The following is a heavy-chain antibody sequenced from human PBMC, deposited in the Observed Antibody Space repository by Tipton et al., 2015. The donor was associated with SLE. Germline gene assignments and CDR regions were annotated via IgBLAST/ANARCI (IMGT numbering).Heavy chain of an antibody. CDR1: GFTVSSNY. V-gene: IGHV3-53*04. J-gene: IGHJ4*02. D-gene: IGHD1-26*01. Sequence: SLRLSCAASGFTVSSNYMSWVRQAPGKGLEWVSVIYSGGSTYYADSVKGRFTISRHNSKNTLYLQMNSLRAEDTAVYYCARAPPYSGSYSFDYWGQGTLVTVSS. CDR3: ARAPPYSGSYSFDY. CDR2: IYSGGST.